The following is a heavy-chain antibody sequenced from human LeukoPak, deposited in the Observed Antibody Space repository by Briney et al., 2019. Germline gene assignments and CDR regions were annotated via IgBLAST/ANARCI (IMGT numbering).Heavy chain of an antibody. CDR3: ARDRGAYYNGSGSFFDY. V-gene: IGHV1-18*01. CDR2: ISAYNGNT. Sequence: ASVKVSCKASGYTFTSYGISWVRQAPGQGLEWMGWISAYNGNTNYAQKLQGRVTMTTDTSTSTAYMELRSLRSDDTAVYYCARDRGAYYNGSGSFFDYWGQGTLVTVSS. D-gene: IGHD3-10*01. J-gene: IGHJ4*02. CDR1: GYTFTSYG.